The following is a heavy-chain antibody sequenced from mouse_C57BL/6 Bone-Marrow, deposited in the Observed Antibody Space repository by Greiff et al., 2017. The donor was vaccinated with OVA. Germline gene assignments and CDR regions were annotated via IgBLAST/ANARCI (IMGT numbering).Heavy chain of an antibody. Sequence: QVQLQQPGAELVKPGASVKLSCKASGYTFTSYWMHWVKQRPGQGLEWIGMIHPSSGSTNYNEKFKSKATLTVDKSSSTAYMQLSSLTSEDSAVYYWARCDGYPFDDWGQGTTLTVSS. CDR3: ARCDGYPFDD. J-gene: IGHJ2*01. V-gene: IGHV1-64*01. CDR2: IHPSSGST. D-gene: IGHD2-3*01. CDR1: GYTFTSYW.